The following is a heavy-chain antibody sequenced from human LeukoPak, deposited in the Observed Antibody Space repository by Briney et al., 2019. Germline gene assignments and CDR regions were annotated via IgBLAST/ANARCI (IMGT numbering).Heavy chain of an antibody. D-gene: IGHD1-26*01. Sequence: GASVKVSCKASGYTFTGYYMHWVRQAPGRGLEWMGWINPNSGGTNYAQKFQGRVTMTRDTSISTAYMELSRLRSDDTAVYYCARRGSYGYYYYMDVWGKGTTVTVSS. CDR1: GYTFTGYY. J-gene: IGHJ6*03. CDR2: INPNSGGT. V-gene: IGHV1-2*02. CDR3: ARRGSYGYYYYMDV.